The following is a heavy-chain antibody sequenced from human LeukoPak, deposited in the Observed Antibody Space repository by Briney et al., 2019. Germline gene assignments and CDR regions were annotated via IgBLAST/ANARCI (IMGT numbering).Heavy chain of an antibody. Sequence: SVKVSCKASGGTFSSYAISWVRPAPGQGLEWMGRIIPIFGIANYAQKFQGRVTITADKSTSTAYMELSSLRSEDTAVYYCAREKGVGPPDYWGQGTLVTVSS. CDR2: IIPIFGIA. J-gene: IGHJ4*02. V-gene: IGHV1-69*04. CDR1: GGTFSSYA. CDR3: AREKGVGPPDY. D-gene: IGHD3-10*01.